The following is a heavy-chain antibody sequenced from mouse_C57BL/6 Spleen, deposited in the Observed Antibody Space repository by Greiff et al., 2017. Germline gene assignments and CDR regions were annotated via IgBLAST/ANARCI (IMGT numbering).Heavy chain of an antibody. CDR3: TRFPRWGYVLAY. J-gene: IGHJ3*01. V-gene: IGHV1-15*01. Sequence: VKLVESGAELVRPGASVTLSCKASGYTFTDYEMHWVKQTPVHGLEWIGAIDPETGGTAYNQKFKGKAILTADKSSSTAYMELRSLTSEDSAVYYCTRFPRWGYVLAYWGQGTLVTVSA. CDR2: IDPETGGT. D-gene: IGHD2-14*01. CDR1: GYTFTDYE.